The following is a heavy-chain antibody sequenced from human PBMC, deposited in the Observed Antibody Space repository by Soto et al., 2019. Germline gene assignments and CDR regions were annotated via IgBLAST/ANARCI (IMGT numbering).Heavy chain of an antibody. V-gene: IGHV2-26*01. J-gene: IGHJ6*04. CDR2: IFSNDEK. Sequence: QVTLKESGPVLVKPTETLTLTCTVSGFSLSNARMGVSWIRQPPGKALEWLAPIFSNDEKSYSPSLKSRLTISKDTSKTHVAPTMTNMDPVDTAKYYCARVPLYYYDSSGYPRAYYYYGMDVWGEGTTVTVSS. CDR1: GFSLSNARMG. D-gene: IGHD3-22*01. CDR3: ARVPLYYYDSSGYPRAYYYYGMDV.